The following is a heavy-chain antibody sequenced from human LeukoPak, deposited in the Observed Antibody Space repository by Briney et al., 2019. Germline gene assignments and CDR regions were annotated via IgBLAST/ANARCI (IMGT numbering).Heavy chain of an antibody. J-gene: IGHJ4*02. CDR2: FDPEDGET. Sequence: ASVKVSCKVSVYTLTELSMHWVRQAPGKGLEWMGGFDPEDGETIYAQKFQGRVTMTADTSTHTPYMELRSPRSEARAVDYCAPQKPGSSSSWYRLWGQGTLVTVSS. V-gene: IGHV1-24*01. D-gene: IGHD6-13*01. CDR1: VYTLTELS. CDR3: APQKPGSSSSWYRL.